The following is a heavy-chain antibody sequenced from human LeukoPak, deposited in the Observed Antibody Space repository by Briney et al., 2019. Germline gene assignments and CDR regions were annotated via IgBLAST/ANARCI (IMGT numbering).Heavy chain of an antibody. CDR1: GGSISSGSYY. CDR2: IYTSGST. CDR3: ARAGGNSIPDY. V-gene: IGHV4-61*02. Sequence: TTSETLSLTCTVSGGSISSGSYYWSWTRQPAGKGLEWIGRIYTSGSTNYNPSLKSRVPISVDTSKNQFSLKLSSVTAADTAVYYCARAGGNSIPDYWGQGTLVTVSS. D-gene: IGHD4-23*01. J-gene: IGHJ4*02.